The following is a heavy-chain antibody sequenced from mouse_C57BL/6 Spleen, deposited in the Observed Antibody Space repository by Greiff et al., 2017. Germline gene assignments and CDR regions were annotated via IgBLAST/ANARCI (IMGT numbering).Heavy chain of an antibody. Sequence: EVQLQQSGAELVRPGASVKLSCTASGFNIKDYYMHWVKQRPEQGLEWIGRIDPEDGDTEYAPKFQGKATMTADTSSNTAYLQLSSLTSEDTAVYYCILSNYVHAMDYWGQGTSVTVSS. CDR2: IDPEDGDT. J-gene: IGHJ4*01. CDR1: GFNIKDYY. D-gene: IGHD2-5*01. CDR3: ILSNYVHAMDY. V-gene: IGHV14-1*01.